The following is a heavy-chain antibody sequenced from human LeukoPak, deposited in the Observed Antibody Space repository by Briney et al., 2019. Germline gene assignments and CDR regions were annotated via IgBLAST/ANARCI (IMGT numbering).Heavy chain of an antibody. D-gene: IGHD1-1*01. CDR3: AKDKDPWKSTSISDFEY. CDR2: IRYDGSNK. V-gene: IGHV3-30*02. CDR1: GFTFSTYG. Sequence: GGSLRLSCAASGFTFSTYGTHWVRQAPGKGLEWVAFIRYDGSNKYYADSVKGRFTISRDNSKNTLYLQMNSLRAEDTAVYFCAKDKDPWKSTSISDFEYWGQGTLVTVSS. J-gene: IGHJ4*02.